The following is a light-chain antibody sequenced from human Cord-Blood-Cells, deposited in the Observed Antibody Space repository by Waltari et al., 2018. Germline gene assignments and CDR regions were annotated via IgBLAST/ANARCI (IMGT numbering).Light chain of an antibody. J-gene: IGKJ4*01. CDR3: QQRSNWLT. CDR2: DAS. Sequence: EIVLTRSQATLSLSPGERATLSCRASQSVSSYLAWYQQKPGQAPRLLIYDASNRATGIPARFSGSGSGTDFTLTISSLEPEDFAVYYCQQRSNWLTFGGGTKVEIK. V-gene: IGKV3-11*01. CDR1: QSVSSY.